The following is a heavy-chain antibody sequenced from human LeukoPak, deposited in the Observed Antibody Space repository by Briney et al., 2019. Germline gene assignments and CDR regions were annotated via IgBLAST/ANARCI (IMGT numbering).Heavy chain of an antibody. Sequence: ESGPTLVNPTQTLTLTCTFSGFSLSTSGMCVSWIRQPPGKALEWLARIDWDDDKFYSTSLKTRLTIFKDTSKNQAVLTVTNRDPVDTATYYCARIRYHSSWSRYYYMDGWGRGTTVTVSS. CDR3: ARIRYHSSWSRYYYMDG. V-gene: IGHV2-70*17. J-gene: IGHJ6*03. CDR2: IDWDDDK. CDR1: GFSLSTSGMC. D-gene: IGHD6-6*01.